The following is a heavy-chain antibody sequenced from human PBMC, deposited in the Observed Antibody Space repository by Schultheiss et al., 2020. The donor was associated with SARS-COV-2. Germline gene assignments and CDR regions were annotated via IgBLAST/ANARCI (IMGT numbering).Heavy chain of an antibody. D-gene: IGHD4-17*01. V-gene: IGHV3-7*03. CDR2: INSDGSAK. J-gene: IGHJ4*02. CDR3: ARDQFYGAYDY. Sequence: GGSLRLSCAASGFSFSTSWMSWVRQAPGQGLEWVAIINSDGSAKDHADSVKGRFTISRDNAKKSLYLQTNSLRAEDTAVYYGARDQFYGAYDYWGQGTLVTVSS. CDR1: GFSFSTSW.